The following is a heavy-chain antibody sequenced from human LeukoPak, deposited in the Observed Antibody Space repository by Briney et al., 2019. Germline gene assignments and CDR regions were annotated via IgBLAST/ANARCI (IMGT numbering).Heavy chain of an antibody. CDR3: VKGFHFDW. CDR2: ISGSGTGT. V-gene: IGHV3-23*01. CDR1: GFGFSTHD. Sequence: GGSLRVSCAASGFGFSTHDMSWGRQAPGKGPEWVGSISGSGTGTYYTDSVKGRFTISRDTSKNTLYLQMDKLRVEDTAVYYCVKGFHFDWWGQGTLVTVSS. J-gene: IGHJ4*02.